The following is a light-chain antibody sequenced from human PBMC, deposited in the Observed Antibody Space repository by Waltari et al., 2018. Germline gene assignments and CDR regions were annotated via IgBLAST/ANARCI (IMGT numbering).Light chain of an antibody. CDR3: SSYTSSSTYV. Sequence: QSALTQPASVSGSPGQSITISCTGTSSDVGGYNYVSWYQQHPGQAPKLMLYDVSKRPSGVSNRFSGSKSGNTASLTSSGLQAEDEADYYCSSYTSSSTYVFGTGTKVTVL. J-gene: IGLJ1*01. CDR1: SSDVGGYNY. V-gene: IGLV2-14*01. CDR2: DVS.